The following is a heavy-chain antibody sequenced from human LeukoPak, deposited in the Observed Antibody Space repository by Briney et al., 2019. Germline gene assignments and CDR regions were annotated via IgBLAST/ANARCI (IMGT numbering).Heavy chain of an antibody. CDR3: ARVGDTAMVRGYYYYYGMDV. CDR1: GGSISSYY. D-gene: IGHD5-18*01. Sequence: SETLSLTCTVSGGSISSYYWSWIRQPAGKGLEWIGRIYTSGCTNYNPSLKSRVTMSVDTSKNQFSLKLSSVTAADTAVYYCARVGDTAMVRGYYYYYGMDVWGQGTTVTVFS. CDR2: IYTSGCT. V-gene: IGHV4-4*07. J-gene: IGHJ6*02.